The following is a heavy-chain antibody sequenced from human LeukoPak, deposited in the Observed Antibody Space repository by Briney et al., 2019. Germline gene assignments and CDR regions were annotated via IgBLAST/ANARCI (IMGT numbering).Heavy chain of an antibody. Sequence: GGSLRLSCAASGFTFSSYATSWVRQAPGKGLEWVSAISGSGGSTYYADSVKGRFTIPRDNSKNTLYLQMNSLRAEDTAVYYCAKGEGIVVVPAAMQANFDYWGQGTLVTVSS. CDR1: GFTFSSYA. CDR3: AKGEGIVVVPAAMQANFDY. J-gene: IGHJ4*02. V-gene: IGHV3-23*01. CDR2: ISGSGGST. D-gene: IGHD2-2*01.